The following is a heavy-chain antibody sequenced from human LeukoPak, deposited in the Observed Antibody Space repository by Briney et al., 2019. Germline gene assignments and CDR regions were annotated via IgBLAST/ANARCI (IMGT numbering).Heavy chain of an antibody. V-gene: IGHV1-2*02. CDR2: INPNSGGT. CDR3: ARGRYSGSRRDAFDI. J-gene: IGHJ3*02. CDR1: GYTFTGYY. Sequence: ASVKVFCKASGYTFTGYYMHWVRQAPGQGLEWMGWINPNSGGTNYAQKFQGRVTMTRGTSISTAYMELSRLRSDDTAVYYCARGRYSGSRRDAFDIWGQGTMVTVSS. D-gene: IGHD1-26*01.